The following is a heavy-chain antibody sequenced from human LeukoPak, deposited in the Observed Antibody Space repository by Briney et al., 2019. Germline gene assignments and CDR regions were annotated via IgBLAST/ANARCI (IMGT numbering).Heavy chain of an antibody. CDR3: ARHITMVRGVGEGNPYNWFDP. CDR1: GGSISSSDYY. J-gene: IGHJ5*02. D-gene: IGHD3-10*01. V-gene: IGHV4-61*05. CDR2: IYYSGST. Sequence: SETLSLTCTVSGGSISSSDYYWGWIRQPPGKGLEWIGYIYYSGSTKYNPSLKSRVTISVDTSKNQFSLKLSSVTAADTAVYWCARHITMVRGVGEGNPYNWFDPWGQGTLVTVSS.